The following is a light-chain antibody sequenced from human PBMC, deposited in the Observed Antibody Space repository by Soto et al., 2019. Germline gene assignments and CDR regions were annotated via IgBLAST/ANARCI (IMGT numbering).Light chain of an antibody. CDR3: CSYVGDYMFV. CDR1: NSDLGSYNL. Sequence: QSVLTQAACVSGSPGQLITISCTGTNSDLGSYNLVVWFEEEHGKVPKVMIYAATPRPSGGSARFSGSKSDNTASLTIAALQAEEEGDYHCCSYVGDYMFVFRTGTKGTVL. CDR2: AAT. J-gene: IGLJ1*01. V-gene: IGLV2-23*01.